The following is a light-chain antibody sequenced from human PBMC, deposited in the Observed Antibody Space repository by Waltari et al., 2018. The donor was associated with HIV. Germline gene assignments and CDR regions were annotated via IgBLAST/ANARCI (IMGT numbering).Light chain of an antibody. CDR1: SSDVGAYNF. Sequence: QSALTQPRSVSGSPGQSVTISCTGTSSDVGAYNFVSWYQQHPGKAPKRMIYDVSKRPSGVPDRFSGSKSGNTASLTISGLQAEDEADFYCCSYAGSYTFAVFGGGTKLTVL. CDR3: CSYAGSYTFAV. V-gene: IGLV2-11*01. CDR2: DVS. J-gene: IGLJ2*01.